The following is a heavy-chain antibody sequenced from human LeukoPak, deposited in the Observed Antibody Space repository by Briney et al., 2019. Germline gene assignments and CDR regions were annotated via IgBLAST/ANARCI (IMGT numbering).Heavy chain of an antibody. J-gene: IGHJ4*02. CDR2: IYSGGTT. CDR3: ARMLISSGYYVDC. D-gene: IGHD3-22*01. V-gene: IGHV3-53*01. Sequence: PGGSLRLSCAASGFTVSSNYKSWVRQAPGKGLEWVSVIYSGGTTYYAASVKGRFTISRDDSRNTLYLQMNSLGAEDTAVYYCARMLISSGYYVDCWGQGTLVTVSS. CDR1: GFTVSSNY.